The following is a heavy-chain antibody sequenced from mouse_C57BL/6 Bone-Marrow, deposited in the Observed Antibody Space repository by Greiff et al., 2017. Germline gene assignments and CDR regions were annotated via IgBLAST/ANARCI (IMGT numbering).Heavy chain of an antibody. D-gene: IGHD1-1*01. J-gene: IGHJ1*03. CDR3: ARRGHAPEYDGSSPRWYFDV. CDR2: FYPGSGSI. Sequence: VQLQQSGAELVKPGASVKLSCKASGYTFTEYTIHWVKQRSGQGLEWIGWFYPGSGSIKYNEKFKDKATLTADKSSSTDYMELRRLTSEDSAVYYCARRGHAPEYDGSSPRWYFDVWGTGTTVTVSS. V-gene: IGHV1-62-2*01. CDR1: GYTFTEYT.